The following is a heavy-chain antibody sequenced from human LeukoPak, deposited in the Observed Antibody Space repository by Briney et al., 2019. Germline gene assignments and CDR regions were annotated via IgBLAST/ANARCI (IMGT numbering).Heavy chain of an antibody. Sequence: SETLSLTCVVYGGSFSGYYWSWIRQPPGKGLEWIAKINHSGSTNYNPSIEGRVTISVDMSKNHFSMKLSSVTAADTAVYYCARAGGYSYGYWYYYMDVWGKGTTVTISS. J-gene: IGHJ6*03. V-gene: IGHV4-34*01. CDR3: ARAGGYSYGYWYYYMDV. CDR2: INHSGST. D-gene: IGHD5-18*01. CDR1: GGSFSGYY.